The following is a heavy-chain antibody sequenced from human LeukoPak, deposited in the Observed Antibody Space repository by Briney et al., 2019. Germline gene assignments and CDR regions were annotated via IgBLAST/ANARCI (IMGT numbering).Heavy chain of an antibody. D-gene: IGHD1-26*01. CDR2: VHLNGAT. Sequence: GSLRLSCAASGFSFSTYAMSWVRQPPGKGLEWIGEVHLNGATNYNPSLESRFSMSIDKSNNHLSLEVTSVTAADTAMYYCTRESGAFSPFGFWGQGTLVTVSS. J-gene: IGHJ4*02. CDR3: TRESGAFSPFGF. CDR1: GFSFSTYAM. V-gene: IGHV4-4*02.